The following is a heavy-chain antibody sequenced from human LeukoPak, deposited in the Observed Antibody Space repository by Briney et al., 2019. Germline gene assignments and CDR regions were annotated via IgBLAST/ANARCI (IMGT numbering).Heavy chain of an antibody. V-gene: IGHV4-39*01. CDR1: GGSISTTSSTSYY. Sequence: PSETLSLTCTVSGGSISTTSSTSYYWAWIRQPPGKGLEWIGNIYYRGSTYYNPSLKSRVTISVDTSKNQFSLKLTSVTAADTAVYYCASNVYDSSGHYWFDPWGQGTLVTVSS. J-gene: IGHJ5*02. D-gene: IGHD3-22*01. CDR2: IYYRGST. CDR3: ASNVYDSSGHYWFDP.